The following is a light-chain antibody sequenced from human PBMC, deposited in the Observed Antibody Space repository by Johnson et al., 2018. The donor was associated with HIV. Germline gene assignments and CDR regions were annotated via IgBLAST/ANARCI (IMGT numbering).Light chain of an antibody. Sequence: HSVLTQPPSVSAAPGQKVTISCSGSSYNIGNNYVSWYQQLPGTAPKVLIHENNKRPSGIPDRFSGSKSGTSATLGITALQTGDEADYYCGTWDSSLSTYVFGTGTKVTVL. J-gene: IGLJ1*01. CDR2: ENN. V-gene: IGLV1-51*02. CDR1: SYNIGNNY. CDR3: GTWDSSLSTYV.